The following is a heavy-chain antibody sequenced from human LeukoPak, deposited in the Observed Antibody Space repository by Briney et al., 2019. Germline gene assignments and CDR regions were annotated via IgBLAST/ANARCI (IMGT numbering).Heavy chain of an antibody. D-gene: IGHD5-18*01. Sequence: ASVKVSCKASGYTFTGYYMHWVRQAPGQGLEWMGWINPSGGSTSYAQKFQGRVTMTRDTSTSTVYMELSSLRSEDTAVYYCARGWETWIQLWLLHVNWFDPWGQGTLVTVSS. J-gene: IGHJ5*02. CDR2: INPSGGST. CDR3: ARGWETWIQLWLLHVNWFDP. V-gene: IGHV1-46*01. CDR1: GYTFTGYY.